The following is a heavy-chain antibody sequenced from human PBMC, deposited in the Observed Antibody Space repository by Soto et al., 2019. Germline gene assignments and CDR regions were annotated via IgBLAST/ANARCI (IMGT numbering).Heavy chain of an antibody. J-gene: IGHJ4*02. D-gene: IGHD2-15*01. CDR3: TRLIPPVAARPS. CDR2: IYPGDSDT. V-gene: IGHV5-51*01. Sequence: PGESLKISCKGSGYIFTDYWIAWVRQMPGKAPEWMGIIYPGDSDTRYSPSFKGQVTISADKSINTAYLQWSSLKASDTAMYYCTRLIPPVAARPSWGQGTLVTVSS. CDR1: GYIFTDYW.